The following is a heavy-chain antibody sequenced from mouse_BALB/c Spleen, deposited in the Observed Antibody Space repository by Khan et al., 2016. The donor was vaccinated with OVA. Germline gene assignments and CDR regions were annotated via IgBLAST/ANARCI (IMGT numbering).Heavy chain of an antibody. CDR1: GYIFTDYI. Sequence: VRLQQSGPELVKPGASVKISCRASGYIFTDYILDWVKQSHGKSLEWIGYIFPNNGDTDYRQQFKTKATLNVDISSSTAYMELRRLTSEDTAVYYWVRSGYGSFAYWGQGTLVTVSA. CDR2: IFPNNGDT. J-gene: IGHJ3*01. CDR3: VRSGYGSFAY. V-gene: IGHV1S29*02. D-gene: IGHD1-2*01.